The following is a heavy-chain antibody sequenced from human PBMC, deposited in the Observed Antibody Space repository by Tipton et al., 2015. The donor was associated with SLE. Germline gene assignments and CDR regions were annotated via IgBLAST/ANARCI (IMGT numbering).Heavy chain of an antibody. V-gene: IGHV4-39*01. J-gene: IGHJ3*02. Sequence: TLSLTCTVSGGSISSSTYYWGWIRQPPGKGLEWIGTIYYSGTAYYKSSLKSRVTISVDTSKNQFSLRLTSVAGADTAVYYCAREIVGLDRDTFDIWGQGTMVPVSS. CDR1: GGSISSSTYY. CDR2: IYYSGTA. CDR3: AREIVGLDRDTFDI. D-gene: IGHD1-26*01.